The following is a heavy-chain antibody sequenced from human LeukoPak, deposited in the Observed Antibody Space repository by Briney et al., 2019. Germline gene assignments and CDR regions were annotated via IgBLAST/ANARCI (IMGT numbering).Heavy chain of an antibody. J-gene: IGHJ4*02. V-gene: IGHV3-23*01. CDR1: GFTFSSFA. CDR2: ISGGGSST. CDR3: ARSFFYGSGSYSLYYFDY. D-gene: IGHD3-10*01. Sequence: PEGSLRLSCAASGFTFSSFAMSWVRQAPGKGLEWVSTISGGGSSTYYADSVKGRFTISRDNSKNTLHLHMISLRAEDTAVYYCARSFFYGSGSYSLYYFDYWGQGTLVTVSS.